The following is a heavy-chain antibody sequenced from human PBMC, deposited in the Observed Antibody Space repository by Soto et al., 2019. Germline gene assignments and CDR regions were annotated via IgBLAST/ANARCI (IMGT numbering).Heavy chain of an antibody. CDR1: GGSISTYY. J-gene: IGHJ3*01. Sequence: PSETLSLTCTVSGGSISTYYWNWIRQSAGKGLEWIGRVYISGSTNYHPSLKSRVAMTVDTSNNQFSLKVASVTAAETAVYYCARGGRDGFDVWGQGTMVTVSS. CDR2: VYISGST. CDR3: ARGGRDGFDV. V-gene: IGHV4-4*07.